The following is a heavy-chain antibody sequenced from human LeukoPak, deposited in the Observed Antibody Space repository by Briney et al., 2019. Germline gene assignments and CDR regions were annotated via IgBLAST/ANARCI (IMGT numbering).Heavy chain of an antibody. CDR3: ARDLGSYELRGIDL. Sequence: GGSLRLSCAGSGFTFSQSWMHWVRQAPGKGLVWVSRINSDGSSTTYGDSVKGRFTISRDNVKNVLYLQMHSLRAGDTAVYYCARDLGSYELRGIDLWGQGTLVTVSS. CDR2: INSDGSST. J-gene: IGHJ5*02. D-gene: IGHD1-7*01. V-gene: IGHV3-74*01. CDR1: GFTFSQSW.